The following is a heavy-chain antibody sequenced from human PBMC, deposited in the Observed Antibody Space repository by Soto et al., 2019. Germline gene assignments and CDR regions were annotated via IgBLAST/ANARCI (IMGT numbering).Heavy chain of an antibody. V-gene: IGHV1-3*05. Sequence: QVQLVQSGAEEKKPGASVKVSCKASGYTFTSYAMHWVRQAPGQRLEWMGWINAGNGNTKYSQKFQGRVTITRDTSAXXAXMXXSSLRSEDTAVYYCARDLRTVIPSRYFYYYYGMDVWGQGTTVTVSS. D-gene: IGHD2-2*02. CDR2: INAGNGNT. CDR1: GYTFTSYA. CDR3: ARDLRTVIPSRYFYYYYGMDV. J-gene: IGHJ6*02.